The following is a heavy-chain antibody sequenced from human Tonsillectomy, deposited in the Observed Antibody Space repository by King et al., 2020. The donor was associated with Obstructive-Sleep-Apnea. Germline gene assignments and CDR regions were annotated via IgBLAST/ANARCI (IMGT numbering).Heavy chain of an antibody. D-gene: IGHD3-10*01. CDR2: FYFSGGT. CDR1: GGSISSSSYY. CDR3: ARATGGSGSYYDAFDI. J-gene: IGHJ3*02. Sequence: QLQESGPGLVKPSETLSLSCTVSGGSISSSSYYWGWIRQPPGKGVDWMGTFYFSGGTYYNPSLKGQGTISVDTSKNQFSLKRSSLTASDPAVYYCARATGGSGSYYDAFDIWGQGTMVTVSS. V-gene: IGHV4-39*07.